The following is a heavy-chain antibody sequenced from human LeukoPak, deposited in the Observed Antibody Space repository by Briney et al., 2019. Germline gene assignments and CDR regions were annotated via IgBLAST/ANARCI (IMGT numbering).Heavy chain of an antibody. CDR1: GFTFSNYA. CDR2: IIGSGATT. D-gene: IGHD6-19*01. CDR3: AKDRGSTGWYS. V-gene: IGHV3-23*01. J-gene: IGHJ5*02. Sequence: GGSLRLSCAASGFTFSNYAMSWVRQAPGEGLEWVAAIIGSGATTHYGNSVKGRFTISRDNSKNILYLQMNGLGADDTAVYYCAKDRGSTGWYSWGQGTLVTVSS.